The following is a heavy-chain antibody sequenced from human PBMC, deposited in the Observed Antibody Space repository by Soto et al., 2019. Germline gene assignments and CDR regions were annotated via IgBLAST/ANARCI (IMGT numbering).Heavy chain of an antibody. V-gene: IGHV4-4*02. CDR3: ASGGSGSYYPPDILYYYYMDV. J-gene: IGHJ6*03. D-gene: IGHD3-10*01. Sequence: SETLSLTCAVSGGSISSSNWWSWVRQPPGKGLEWIGEIYHSGSTNYNPSLKSRVTISVDKSKNQFSLKLNSVTAADTAVYYCASGGSGSYYPPDILYYYYMDVWGKGTTVTVSS. CDR2: IYHSGST. CDR1: GGSISSSNW.